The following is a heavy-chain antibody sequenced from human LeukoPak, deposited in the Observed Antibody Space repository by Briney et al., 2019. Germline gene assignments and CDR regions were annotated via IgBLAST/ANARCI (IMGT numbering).Heavy chain of an antibody. CDR2: FYSGGST. Sequence: SETLSLTCTVSGGSISGSSYYWGWIRQPPGEGLEWIGSFYSGGSTYYNPSLKSRVTVSVDASKNQFTLNLSSVTAADTAIYYCARSPEFNFDYWGQGTLVTVSS. CDR1: GGSISGSSYY. J-gene: IGHJ4*02. V-gene: IGHV4-39*01. CDR3: ARSPEFNFDY.